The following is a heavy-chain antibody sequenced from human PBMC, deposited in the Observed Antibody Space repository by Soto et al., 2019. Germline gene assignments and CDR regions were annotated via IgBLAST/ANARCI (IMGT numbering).Heavy chain of an antibody. D-gene: IGHD2-2*01. CDR3: ARSSTSANYFDY. CDR1: GGSISSGGYY. CDR2: IYYSGST. J-gene: IGHJ4*02. Sequence: LSLTCTVSGGSISSGGYYWSWIRQHPGKGLEWIGYIYYSGSTYYNPSLKSRVTISVDTSKNQFSLKLSSVTAADTAVYYCARSSTSANYFDYWGQGTLVTVSS. V-gene: IGHV4-31*03.